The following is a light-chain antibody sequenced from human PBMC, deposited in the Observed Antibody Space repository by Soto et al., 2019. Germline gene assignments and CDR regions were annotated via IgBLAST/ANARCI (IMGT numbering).Light chain of an antibody. V-gene: IGKV1-6*01. J-gene: IGKJ4*01. CDR3: LQDYNYPLT. CDR2: AAS. Sequence: IQMTQSPSSLSASVGDRVTITCRASQAIRNSLAWYQQKPGKVPSLLIYAASSLQSGVPSRFSGSGSGTDFTLTIRSLPPEDFATYSCLQDYNYPLTFGGGTKVDIK. CDR1: QAIRNS.